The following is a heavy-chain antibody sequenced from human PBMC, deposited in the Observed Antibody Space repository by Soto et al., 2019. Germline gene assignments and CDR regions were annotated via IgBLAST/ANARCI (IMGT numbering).Heavy chain of an antibody. D-gene: IGHD6-19*01. J-gene: IGHJ4*02. V-gene: IGHV1-18*01. Sequence: GASVKVSCKASGYTFTSYGISWVRQAPGQGLEWMGWISAYNGNTNYAQKLQGRVTMTTDTSTSTAYMELRSLRSDDTAVYYCARVSSSGWLGLGLQASDYWGQGTLVTVSS. CDR1: GYTFTSYG. CDR3: ARVSSSGWLGLGLQASDY. CDR2: ISAYNGNT.